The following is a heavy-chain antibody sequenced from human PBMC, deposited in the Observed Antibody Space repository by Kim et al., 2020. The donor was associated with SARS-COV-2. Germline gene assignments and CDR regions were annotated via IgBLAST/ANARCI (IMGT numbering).Heavy chain of an antibody. CDR1: GGSFSGYY. V-gene: IGHV4-34*01. CDR2: INHSGST. D-gene: IGHD6-13*01. J-gene: IGHJ4*02. Sequence: SETLSLTCAVYGGSFSGYYWSWIRQPPGKGLEWIGEINHSGSTNYNPSLKSRVTISVDTSKNQFSLKLSSVTAADTAVYYCARGIAGAVYWGQGTLVTVS. CDR3: ARGIAGAVY.